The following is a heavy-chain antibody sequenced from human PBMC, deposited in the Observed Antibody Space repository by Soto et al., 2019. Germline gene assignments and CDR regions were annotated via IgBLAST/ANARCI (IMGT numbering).Heavy chain of an antibody. CDR2: IYYSGST. V-gene: IGHV4-59*01. CDR3: ASGSYDGGLPFDY. Sequence: SETLSLTCPVSGGSISSYYWSWIRQPPGKGLEWIGYIYYSGSTNYNPSLKSRVTISVDTSKNQFSLKLSSVTAADTAVYYCASGSYDGGLPFDYWGQGTLVTVSS. J-gene: IGHJ4*02. D-gene: IGHD1-26*01. CDR1: GGSISSYY.